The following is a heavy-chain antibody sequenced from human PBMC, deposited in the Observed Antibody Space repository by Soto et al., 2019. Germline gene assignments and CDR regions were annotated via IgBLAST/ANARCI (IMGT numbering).Heavy chain of an antibody. J-gene: IGHJ5*02. CDR1: GFTFSSYG. V-gene: IGHV3-33*01. CDR2: IWYDGSNK. CDR3: ARDVLVSSGFPSWFDP. D-gene: IGHD6-19*01. Sequence: GGSLRLSCAASGFTFSSYGMHWVRQAPGKGLEWVAVIWYDGSNKYYADSVKGRFTISRDNSKNTLYLQMNSLRAEDTAVYYCARDVLVSSGFPSWFDPWGQGTLVTVSS.